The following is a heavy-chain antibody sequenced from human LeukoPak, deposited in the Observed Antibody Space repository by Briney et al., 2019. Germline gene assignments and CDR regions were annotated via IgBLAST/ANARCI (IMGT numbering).Heavy chain of an antibody. CDR3: AKHLTYYYDSSGKREYFQH. V-gene: IGHV3-23*01. J-gene: IGHJ1*01. D-gene: IGHD3-22*01. CDR1: GFTFSSYA. Sequence: PGASLRLSCAASGFTFSSYAMSWVRQAPGKGLEWVSAISGSGGSTYYADSVKGRFTISRDNSKNTLYLQMNSLRAEDTVVYYCAKHLTYYYDSSGKREYFQHWGQGNLVTVSS. CDR2: ISGSGGST.